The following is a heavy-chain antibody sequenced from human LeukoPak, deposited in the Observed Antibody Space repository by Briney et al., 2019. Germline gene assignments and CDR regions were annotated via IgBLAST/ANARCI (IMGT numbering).Heavy chain of an antibody. J-gene: IGHJ3*02. CDR1: GFTASSYW. V-gene: IGHV3-7*03. CDR3: ATQPYRGSYSDAFDI. Sequence: GGSLRLSCVASGFTASSYWMSWVRQAPGKGLEWVANIKQDGSEKYYVDSVKGRFTISRDNSKNTLYLQMNSLRAEDTAVYYCATQPYRGSYSDAFDIWGQGTMVTVSS. CDR2: IKQDGSEK. D-gene: IGHD1-26*01.